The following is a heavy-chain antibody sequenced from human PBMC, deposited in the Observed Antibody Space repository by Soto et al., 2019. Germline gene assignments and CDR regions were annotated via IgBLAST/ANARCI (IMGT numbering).Heavy chain of an antibody. J-gene: IGHJ3*02. D-gene: IGHD6-19*01. V-gene: IGHV4-31*03. CDR1: GGSISSGGYY. Sequence: PSETLSLTCTVSGGSISSGGYYWSWIRQHPGKGLEWIGYIYYSGSTYYNPSLKSRVTISVDTSKNQFSLKLSSVTAADTAVYYCARDYRQGGIAVALNAFDIWGQGTMVTVSS. CDR3: ARDYRQGGIAVALNAFDI. CDR2: IYYSGST.